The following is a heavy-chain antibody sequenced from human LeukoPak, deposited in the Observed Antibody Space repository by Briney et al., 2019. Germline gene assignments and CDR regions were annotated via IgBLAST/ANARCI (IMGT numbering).Heavy chain of an antibody. V-gene: IGHV3-23*01. Sequence: GGSLRLSCAASGFTFSSYGMHWVRQAPGKGLEWVAGISDSGGRTKYADSVKGRFTISRDNPKNTLYPQMNSLRAEDTAVYFCAKRGVVIRVILVGFHKEAYYFDSWGQGALVTVSS. CDR2: ISDSGGRT. CDR1: GFTFSSYG. J-gene: IGHJ4*02. D-gene: IGHD3-10*01. CDR3: AKRGVVIRVILVGFHKEAYYFDS.